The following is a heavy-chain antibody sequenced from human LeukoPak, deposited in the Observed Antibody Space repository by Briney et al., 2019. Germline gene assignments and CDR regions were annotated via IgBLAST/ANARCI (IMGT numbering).Heavy chain of an antibody. CDR2: IFYSGNI. V-gene: IGHV4-39*01. Sequence: KPSETLSLTCNVSGDYITTTNYYWAWIRQPPGKGLEWIASIFYSGNIYYNPSLKSRVIISMDTSRKQISLKLSSVTATDTAFYYCARRSRLYKHETTGYHDSWGQGTLVTVSS. CDR1: GDYITTTNYY. D-gene: IGHD3-9*01. J-gene: IGHJ4*02. CDR3: ARRSRLYKHETTGYHDS.